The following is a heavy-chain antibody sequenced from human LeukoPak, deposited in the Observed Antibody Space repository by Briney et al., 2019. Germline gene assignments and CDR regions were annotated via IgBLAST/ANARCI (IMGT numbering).Heavy chain of an antibody. CDR2: ISGSGNTI. CDR3: ATDVGQLWSPDN. J-gene: IGHJ4*02. CDR1: GFTFSDSY. D-gene: IGHD5-18*01. V-gene: IGHV3-11*01. Sequence: GGSLRLSCAASGFTFSDSYMSWIRQAPGKGLGWVWYISGSGNTIFYADSVKGRFTISRDNAKNSVYLHMNRLRADDTAVYYCATDVGQLWSPDNWGQGTLVTVSS.